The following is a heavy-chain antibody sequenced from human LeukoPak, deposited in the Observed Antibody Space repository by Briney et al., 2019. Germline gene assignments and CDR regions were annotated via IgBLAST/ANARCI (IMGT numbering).Heavy chain of an antibody. D-gene: IGHD6-19*01. V-gene: IGHV3-23*01. CDR1: GFTFSSYA. J-gene: IGHJ4*02. CDR3: AKGDYSSGWYED. Sequence: PGGSLRLSCAASGFTFSSYAMSWVRQAPGKGLEWVSAISGSGGSTYYADSVKGRFTISRDNSKNTLYLRMNSLRAEDTAVYYCAKGDYSSGWYEDWGQGTLVTVSS. CDR2: ISGSGGST.